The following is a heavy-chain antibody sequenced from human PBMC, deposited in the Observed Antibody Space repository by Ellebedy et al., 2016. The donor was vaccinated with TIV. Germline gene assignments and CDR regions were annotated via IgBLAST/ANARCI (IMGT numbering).Heavy chain of an antibody. Sequence: SETLSLXXAVYGGSFSGYYWSWIRQPPGKGLEWIGEINHSGSTNYNPSLKSRVTISVDTSKNQFSLKLSSVTAADTAVYYCARGSQPRYYYDSSGVDYGMDVWGQGTTVTVSS. CDR3: ARGSQPRYYYDSSGVDYGMDV. J-gene: IGHJ6*02. CDR1: GGSFSGYY. D-gene: IGHD3-22*01. V-gene: IGHV4-34*01. CDR2: INHSGST.